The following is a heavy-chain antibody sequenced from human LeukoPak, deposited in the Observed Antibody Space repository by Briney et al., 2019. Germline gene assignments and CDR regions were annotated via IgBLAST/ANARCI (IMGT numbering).Heavy chain of an antibody. J-gene: IGHJ3*02. Sequence: GGSLRLSCAASGFTVSSNYTSWVRQAPGKGLEWVSVIYSGGSTYYADSVKGRFTISRDNSKNTLYFQMNSLRAEDTAVYYCARDAEGIDAFDIWGQGTMVTVSS. V-gene: IGHV3-66*01. CDR3: ARDAEGIDAFDI. CDR2: IYSGGST. CDR1: GFTVSSNY.